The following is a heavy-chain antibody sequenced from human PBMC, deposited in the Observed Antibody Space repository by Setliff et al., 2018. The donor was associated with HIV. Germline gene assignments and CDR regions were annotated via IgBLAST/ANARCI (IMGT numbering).Heavy chain of an antibody. CDR2: VRSNGGST. J-gene: IGHJ4*02. V-gene: IGHV3-23*01. D-gene: IGHD2-15*01. CDR3: AVTLVTSCYDY. CDR1: GFTFSSYP. Sequence: PGGSLRLSCAASGFTFSSYPMSWVRQAPGKGLEWVSTVRSNGGSTHYADSVQGRFTISKDDSKNTLYLQMNSLRADDTGVYYCAVTLVTSCYDYWGQGTLVTVTS.